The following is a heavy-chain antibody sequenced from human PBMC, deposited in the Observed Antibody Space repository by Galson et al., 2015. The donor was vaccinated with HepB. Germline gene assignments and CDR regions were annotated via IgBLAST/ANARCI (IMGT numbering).Heavy chain of an antibody. J-gene: IGHJ3*02. V-gene: IGHV5-10-1*01. CDR3: ARPSWFGDEVLGAFDI. CDR1: GYSFTSYW. Sequence: QSGAEVKKPGESLKISCKGSGYSFTSYWIGWVRQMPGKGLEWMGRIDPSDSYTNYSPSFQGHVTISADKSISTAYLQWSSLKASDTAMYYCARPSWFGDEVLGAFDIWGQGTMVTVSS. CDR2: IDPSDSYT. D-gene: IGHD3-10*01.